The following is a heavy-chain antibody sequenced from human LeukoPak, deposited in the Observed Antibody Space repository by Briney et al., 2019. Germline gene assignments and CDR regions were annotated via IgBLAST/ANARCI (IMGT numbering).Heavy chain of an antibody. V-gene: IGHV3-48*01. CDR3: ERDRMGRSLDY. D-gene: IGHD2-15*01. CDR1: GFTFGIYG. CDR2: ISGGGSTI. Sequence: PGGSLRLSCAASGFTFGIYGMNWVRQAPGKGLEWVSFISGGGSTIYYADSVKGRFTISIENARNALYLQIKSLRVEDTSVYYSERDRMGRSLDYWRQGTLVTVSS. J-gene: IGHJ4*02.